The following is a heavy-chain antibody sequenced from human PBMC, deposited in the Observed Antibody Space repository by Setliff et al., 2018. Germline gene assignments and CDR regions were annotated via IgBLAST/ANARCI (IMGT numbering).Heavy chain of an antibody. V-gene: IGHV4-59*01. CDR3: AKGGTYRYFDF. CDR1: GGPFSGAS. D-gene: IGHD1-26*01. J-gene: IGHJ4*02. Sequence: SETLSLTCTVSGGPFSGASIWSWIRQPPGKGLEFNGYVYYSGTAKYDPSLESRAIMSVDASKNQIPLKLNSVTAADTAVYYCAKGGTYRYFDFWGQGALVTVSS. CDR2: VYYSGTA.